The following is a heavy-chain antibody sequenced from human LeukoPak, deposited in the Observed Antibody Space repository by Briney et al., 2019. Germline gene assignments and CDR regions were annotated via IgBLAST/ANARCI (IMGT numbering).Heavy chain of an antibody. D-gene: IGHD6-19*01. J-gene: IGHJ4*02. CDR2: INSDGSST. Sequence: GGSLRLSCAASGFTFSSYWMHWVRQAPGKGLVWVSRINSDGSSTSYADSVKGRFTISRDNAKNTLYLQMNSLRAEDTPVYYCAGHLAVAGTFTFDYWGQGTLVTVSS. CDR3: AGHLAVAGTFTFDY. V-gene: IGHV3-74*01. CDR1: GFTFSSYW.